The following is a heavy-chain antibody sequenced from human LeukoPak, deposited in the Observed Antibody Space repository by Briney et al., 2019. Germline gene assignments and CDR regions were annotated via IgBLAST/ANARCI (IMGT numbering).Heavy chain of an antibody. CDR3: TRANCSSTSCYENFYYYGMDV. J-gene: IGHJ6*04. CDR2: ISAYYDNT. V-gene: IGHV1-18*04. Sequence: ASVNVSCKASGYTFTSYGISWVRQPPGQGLEWMGWISAYYDNTNYSQKLQGRVTITTDTSTSTAYMELRSLRSDDTAVYYCTRANCSSTSCYENFYYYGMDVWGKGTTVTVSS. D-gene: IGHD2-2*01. CDR1: GYTFTSYG.